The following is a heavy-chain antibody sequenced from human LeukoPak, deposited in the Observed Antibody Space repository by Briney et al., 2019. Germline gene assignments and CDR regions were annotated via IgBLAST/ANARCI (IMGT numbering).Heavy chain of an antibody. J-gene: IGHJ3*02. Sequence: ASVKVSCKASGGTFSSYAISWVRQAPGQGLEWMGRIIPILGIANYAQKFQGRVTITADKSTSTAYMELSSLRSEDTAVYYCAREGGFRPDAFDIWGQGTMVTVSS. V-gene: IGHV1-69*04. D-gene: IGHD2-15*01. CDR1: GGTFSSYA. CDR2: IIPILGIA. CDR3: AREGGFRPDAFDI.